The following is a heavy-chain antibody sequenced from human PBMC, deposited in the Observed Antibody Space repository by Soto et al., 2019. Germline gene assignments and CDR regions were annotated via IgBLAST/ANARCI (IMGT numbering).Heavy chain of an antibody. Sequence: SETLSLTCTISGGSISSGGYYWSWIRQPPGKGLEWIGYISHSGNTNYNPSVKSRVTLSVDTPKNQFSLRLSSVTTADTAVYYCAGLRGYAGSPIDYWGQGTLVTVSS. J-gene: IGHJ4*02. CDR2: ISHSGNT. V-gene: IGHV4-61*08. CDR3: AGLRGYAGSPIDY. D-gene: IGHD2-15*01. CDR1: GGSISSGGYY.